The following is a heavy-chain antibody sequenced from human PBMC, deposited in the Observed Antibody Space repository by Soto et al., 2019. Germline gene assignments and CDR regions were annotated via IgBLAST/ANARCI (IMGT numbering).Heavy chain of an antibody. D-gene: IGHD4-17*01. J-gene: IGHJ5*02. V-gene: IGHV3-7*03. CDR3: ARAPYGNAWYRLDL. Sequence: QLVESGGGLVQPGGSLRLSCEASGFTFSGYWMSWVRQAPGKGLEWVADIKHDGSVQNYVDSVKGRLTISRDNAKKQRCLQMNGVREEVTALYYCARAPYGNAWYRLDLGGQGTLVTVPS. CDR2: IKHDGSVQ. CDR1: GFTFSGYW.